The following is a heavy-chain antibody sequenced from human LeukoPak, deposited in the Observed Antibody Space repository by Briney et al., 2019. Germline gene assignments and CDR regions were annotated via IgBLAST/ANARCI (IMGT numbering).Heavy chain of an antibody. V-gene: IGHV1-2*06. J-gene: IGHJ4*02. CDR3: SRDEGWAGTDC. CDR1: GYRFNDHY. Sequence: SSVKLSCRASGYRFNDHYIHWARQAPGQGLEWMGRIYPNSGDPDYAQKFQGRGTMTRDPSIRTAYMEFSRLRSDDTAVYYGSRDEGWAGTDCWGQGTLVTVSS. CDR2: IYPNSGDP. D-gene: IGHD3-10*01.